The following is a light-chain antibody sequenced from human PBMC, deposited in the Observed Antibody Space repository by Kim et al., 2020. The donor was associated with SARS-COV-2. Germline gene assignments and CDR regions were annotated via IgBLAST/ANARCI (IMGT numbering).Light chain of an antibody. CDR2: SNN. CDR3: AAWDDSLNGHMV. CDR1: SSNIGTNT. Sequence: QTVPISCSGSSSNIGTNTVNWYQQVPGTAPKLLIFSNNQRPSGVPDRISGSKSGTSASLAINGLQSEDEADYYCAAWDDSLNGHMVFGGGTKVTVL. J-gene: IGLJ2*01. V-gene: IGLV1-44*01.